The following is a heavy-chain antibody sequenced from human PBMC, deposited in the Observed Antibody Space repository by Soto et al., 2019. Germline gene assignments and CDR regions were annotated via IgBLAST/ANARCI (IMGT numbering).Heavy chain of an antibody. V-gene: IGHV1-69*02. CDR3: ARSVVVVPAAMQKNYYYYYGMDV. Sequence: SVKVSCKASGGTFSSYTISWVRQAPGQGLEWMGRIIPILGIANYAQKFQGRVTITADKSTSTAYMELSSLRSEDTAVYYCARSVVVVPAAMQKNYYYYYGMDVWGKGPRVTVPS. D-gene: IGHD2-2*01. J-gene: IGHJ6*04. CDR1: GGTFSSYT. CDR2: IIPILGIA.